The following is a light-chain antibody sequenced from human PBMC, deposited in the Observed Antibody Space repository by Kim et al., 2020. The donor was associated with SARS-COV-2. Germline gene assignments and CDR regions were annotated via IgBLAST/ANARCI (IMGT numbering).Light chain of an antibody. J-gene: IGKJ2*01. CDR2: DAS. CDR1: QSVKSN. Sequence: EIVMTQSPGTLSVSPGERATLSCRASQSVKSNLAWYQQKPGQAPRLLIYDASTRATSFPARFSGSGSGTEFTLTISSLQSEDFALYYCQQYNNWPYTFGQGTKLEI. V-gene: IGKV3-15*01. CDR3: QQYNNWPYT.